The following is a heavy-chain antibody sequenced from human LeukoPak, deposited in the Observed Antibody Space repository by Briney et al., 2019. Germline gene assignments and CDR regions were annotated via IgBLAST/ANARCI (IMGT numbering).Heavy chain of an antibody. J-gene: IGHJ4*02. Sequence: SETLSLTCTVSGGSISSGSYYWSWIRQPAGKGLEWIGRIYTSGSTNYNPSLKSRVTISVDTSKNQFSLKLTSVTAADTAVYYCARAVGTDGYNLWVYWGQGTLVTVSS. V-gene: IGHV4-61*02. D-gene: IGHD5-24*01. CDR2: IYTSGST. CDR3: ARAVGTDGYNLWVY. CDR1: GGSISSGSYY.